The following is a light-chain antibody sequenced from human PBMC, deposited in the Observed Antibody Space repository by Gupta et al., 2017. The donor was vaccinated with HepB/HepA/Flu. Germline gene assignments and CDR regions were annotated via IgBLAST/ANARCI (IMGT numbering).Light chain of an antibody. Sequence: ELVLTQSPVTLSLSPGERATLSCRASQSVSRYLAWYQQKPGQPPSLLVFDASNRATGVPARFSGSGSETDFTLTISSLEPEDFAVYYCQQRINWPLTFGGGTRVEIK. CDR2: DAS. CDR1: QSVSRY. V-gene: IGKV3-11*01. J-gene: IGKJ4*01. CDR3: QQRINWPLT.